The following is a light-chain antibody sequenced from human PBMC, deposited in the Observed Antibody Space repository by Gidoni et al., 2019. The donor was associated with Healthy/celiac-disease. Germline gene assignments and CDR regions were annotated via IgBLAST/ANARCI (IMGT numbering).Light chain of an antibody. CDR3: MQALQTPRA. Sequence: DIVITQSPLSLPVTPGEPASISCRSSQSLLHSNGYNYLDWYLQKPGQSPPLLIYLGSNRASGVPERFSGSGSGTDFTLKISRVEAEDVGVYYCMQALQTPRAFGQGTKLEIK. V-gene: IGKV2-28*01. J-gene: IGKJ2*01. CDR2: LGS. CDR1: QSLLHSNGYNY.